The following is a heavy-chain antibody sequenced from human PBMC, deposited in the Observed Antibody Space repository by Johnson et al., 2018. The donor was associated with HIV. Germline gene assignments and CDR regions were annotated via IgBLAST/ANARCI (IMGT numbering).Heavy chain of an antibody. CDR2: LRSDGSDK. J-gene: IGHJ3*01. CDR1: GFSFSSYA. V-gene: IGHV3-30-3*01. CDR3: ARDRHGSGRPNAFDL. D-gene: IGHD3-10*01. Sequence: QMMLVESGGGVVQPGRSLRLSCAASGFSFSSYAMHWVRQAPGKGLEWVAVLRSDGSDKKYADSVRGRFTISRDNDKNTLYLQMNSPSPEDTGVYHCARDRHGSGRPNAFDLWGRGTKVTV.